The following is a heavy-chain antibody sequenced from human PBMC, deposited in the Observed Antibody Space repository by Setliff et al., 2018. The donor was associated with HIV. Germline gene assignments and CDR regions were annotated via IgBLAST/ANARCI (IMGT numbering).Heavy chain of an antibody. Sequence: AGGSLRLSCSASGFTFNTYGMSWVRQAPGKGLEWVSVISGSGSGTFYADSVKGRFTISRDNSKNTLYLQMNRLRVDDTAVYYCAKEGISGGSYPPYYFDYWGHGTLVTVSS. V-gene: IGHV3-23*01. J-gene: IGHJ4*01. CDR3: AKEGISGGSYPPYYFDY. CDR2: ISGSGSGT. D-gene: IGHD2-15*01. CDR1: GFTFNTYG.